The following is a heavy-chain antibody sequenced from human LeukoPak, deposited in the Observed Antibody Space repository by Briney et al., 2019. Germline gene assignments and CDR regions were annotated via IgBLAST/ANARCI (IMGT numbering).Heavy chain of an antibody. J-gene: IGHJ4*02. V-gene: IGHV3-23*01. CDR2: ISGSGDRR. CDR1: GFTFSSYA. CDR3: AKWGSGSYRGASDY. D-gene: IGHD1-26*01. Sequence: GGSLRLSCAASGFTFSSYAMNWVRQAPGKGLEWVSAISGSGDRRNYADSVKGRFTISRDNSKNTLDLQMNSLRAEDTAVYYCAKWGSGSYRGASDYWGQGTLVTVSS.